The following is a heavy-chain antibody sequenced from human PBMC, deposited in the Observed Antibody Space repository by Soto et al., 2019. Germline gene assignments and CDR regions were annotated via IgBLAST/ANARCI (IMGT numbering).Heavy chain of an antibody. Sequence: GGSRRLSWAASGFMFSSYWMSWVRQAPGKGLEWVANIHGDGGKIYYVDSVKGRFTISRDNAKRSLYLQMNSLRAEDTAVYYCARDFYGGYTYGTGDYWGQGALVTVSS. CDR1: GFMFSSYW. V-gene: IGHV3-7*01. CDR2: IHGDGGKI. J-gene: IGHJ4*02. CDR3: ARDFYGGYTYGTGDY. D-gene: IGHD5-18*01.